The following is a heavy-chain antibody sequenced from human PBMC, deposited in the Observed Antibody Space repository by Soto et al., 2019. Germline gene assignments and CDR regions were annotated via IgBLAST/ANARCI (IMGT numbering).Heavy chain of an antibody. V-gene: IGHV1-69*01. D-gene: IGHD3-10*01. J-gene: IGHJ6*02. Sequence: QVHLVQSGAEVKKPGSSVKVSCKTSGGSFNNYAVSWVRQAPGQGLEWMGGIISNFDTPNSAQKFQDRVTIIADESTSTVYMELRSLRSNDTAVYYCAVAMVREILIFESSGMHVWGQGTTVIVSS. CDR3: AVAMVREILIFESSGMHV. CDR2: IISNFDTP. CDR1: GGSFNNYA.